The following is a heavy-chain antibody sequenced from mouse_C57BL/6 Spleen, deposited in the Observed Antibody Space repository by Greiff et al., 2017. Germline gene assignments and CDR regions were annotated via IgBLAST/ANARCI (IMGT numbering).Heavy chain of an antibody. CDR2: IDPSDSET. CDR3: ARGDYGSSYDFFDY. J-gene: IGHJ2*01. V-gene: IGHV1-52*01. Sequence: QVHVKQSGAELVRPGSSVKLSCKASGYTFTSYWMHWVKQRPIQGLEWIGNIDPSDSETHYNQKFKDKATLTVDKSSSTAYMQLSSLTSEDSAVYYCARGDYGSSYDFFDYWGQGTTLTVSS. CDR1: GYTFTSYW. D-gene: IGHD1-1*01.